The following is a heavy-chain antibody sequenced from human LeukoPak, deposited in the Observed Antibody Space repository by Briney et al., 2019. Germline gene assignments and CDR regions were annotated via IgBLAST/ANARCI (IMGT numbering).Heavy chain of an antibody. V-gene: IGHV3-66*04. CDR1: GFTFSSYG. CDR3: ARLPGYSSGWYGDY. D-gene: IGHD6-19*01. Sequence: NPGGSLRLSCAASGFTFSSYGMHWVRQAPGKGLEWVSVIYSGGSTYYADSVKGRFTISRDNSKNTLYLQMNSLRAEDTAVYYCARLPGYSSGWYGDYWGQGTLVTVSS. J-gene: IGHJ4*02. CDR2: IYSGGST.